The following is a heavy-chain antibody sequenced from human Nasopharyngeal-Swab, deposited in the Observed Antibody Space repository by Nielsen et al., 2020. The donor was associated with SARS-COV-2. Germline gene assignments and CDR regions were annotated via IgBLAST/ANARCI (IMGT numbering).Heavy chain of an antibody. J-gene: IGHJ6*02. V-gene: IGHV3-33*01. CDR1: GFTFSSYG. Sequence: SCAASGFTFSSYGMHWVRQAPGKGLEWVAVIWYDGSNKYYADSVKGRFTISRDNSKNTLYLQMNSLRAEDTAVYYCARDQDISGGNPLDYYYGMDVWGQGATVTVSS. CDR2: IWYDGSNK. D-gene: IGHD2-15*01. CDR3: ARDQDISGGNPLDYYYGMDV.